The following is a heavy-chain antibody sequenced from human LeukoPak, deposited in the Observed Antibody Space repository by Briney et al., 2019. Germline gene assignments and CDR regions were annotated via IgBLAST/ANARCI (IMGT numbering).Heavy chain of an antibody. CDR1: GFTFSSSA. V-gene: IGHV3-23*01. D-gene: IGHD5-24*01. CDR2: IRGSGSGGST. J-gene: IGHJ4*02. CDR3: AKSGYNRFDY. Sequence: GGSLRLSCAASGFTFSSSAMSWVRQAPGKGLEWVSSIRGSGSGGSTDYADSVKGRFTISRDNSKNTLYLQMNSLIAEDTAVYYCAKSGYNRFDYWGQGTRVTVSS.